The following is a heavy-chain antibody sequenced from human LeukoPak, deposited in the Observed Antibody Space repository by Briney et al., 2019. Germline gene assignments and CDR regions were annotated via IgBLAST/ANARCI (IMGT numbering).Heavy chain of an antibody. CDR2: INHSGST. J-gene: IGHJ4*02. V-gene: IGHV4-34*01. Sequence: SETLSLTCAVYGGSFSGYYWSWIRQLPGKGLEWIGEINHSGSTNYNPSLKSRVTISVDTSKNQFSLKLSSVTAADTAVYYCARGIQLLRWGQGTLVTVSS. CDR3: ARGIQLLR. CDR1: GGSFSGYY. D-gene: IGHD5-18*01.